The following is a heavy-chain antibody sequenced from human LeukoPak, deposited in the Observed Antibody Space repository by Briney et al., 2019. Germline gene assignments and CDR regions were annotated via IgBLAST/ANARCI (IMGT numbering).Heavy chain of an antibody. J-gene: IGHJ4*02. CDR1: GGSISSSSYY. Sequence: SETLSLTCTVSGGSISSSSYYWGWIRQPPGKGLEWIGSIYYSGSTYYNPSLKSRVTISVDTSKNQFSLKLSSVTAADTAVYYCARNPTGRAAAGPYDFDYWGQGTLVTVSS. CDR2: IYYSGST. CDR3: ARNPTGRAAAGPYDFDY. D-gene: IGHD6-13*01. V-gene: IGHV4-39*07.